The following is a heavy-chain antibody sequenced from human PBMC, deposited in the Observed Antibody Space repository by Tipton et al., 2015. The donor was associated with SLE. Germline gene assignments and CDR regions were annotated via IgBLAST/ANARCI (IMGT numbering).Heavy chain of an antibody. D-gene: IGHD3-3*01. CDR2: IYYSGST. J-gene: IGHJ4*02. CDR1: GGSISSYY. Sequence: TLSLTCTVSGGSISSYYWSWVRQPPGKGLEWIGYIYYSGSTNYNPSPKSRVTISVDTSKNQFSLKLSSLTAADTAVYYCARRDRYYDFWSIPGYFDYWGQGTLVTVSS. CDR3: ARRDRYYDFWSIPGYFDY. V-gene: IGHV4-59*12.